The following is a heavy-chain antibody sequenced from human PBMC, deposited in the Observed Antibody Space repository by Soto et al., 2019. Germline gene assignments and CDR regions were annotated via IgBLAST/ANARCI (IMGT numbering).Heavy chain of an antibody. Sequence: PSETLSLTCTVSGGSISSGGYYWSWIRQQPGKGLEWIGYIYYSGSTYYNPSLKSRVTISVDTSKNPFSLKLSSVTAADTAVYYCARDGTVRGAHYGMDVWGQGTTVTVSS. CDR1: GGSISSGGYY. CDR3: ARDGTVRGAHYGMDV. V-gene: IGHV4-31*03. CDR2: IYYSGST. J-gene: IGHJ6*02. D-gene: IGHD3-10*01.